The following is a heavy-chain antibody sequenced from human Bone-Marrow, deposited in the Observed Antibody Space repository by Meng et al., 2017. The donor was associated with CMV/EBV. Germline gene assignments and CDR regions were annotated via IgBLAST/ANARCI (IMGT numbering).Heavy chain of an antibody. D-gene: IGHD6-6*01. CDR1: GDSITSDHYH. CDR3: AKVRSYSSSSGP. CDR2: INSGGSST. Sequence: GGSLRLSCSVSGDSITSDHYHWGWVRQAPGKGLVWVSRINSGGSSTSYSDSVKGRFTISRDNAKNTLYLQMNSLRTEDTAVYYCAKVRSYSSSSGPWGQGTLVTVSS. V-gene: IGHV3-74*01. J-gene: IGHJ5*02.